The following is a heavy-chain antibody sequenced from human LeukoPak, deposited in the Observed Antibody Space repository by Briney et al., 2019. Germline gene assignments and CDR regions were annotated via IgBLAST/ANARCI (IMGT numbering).Heavy chain of an antibody. CDR1: GFTFSNAG. D-gene: IGHD4-17*01. J-gene: IGHJ4*02. Sequence: KSGGSLRLSCAASGFTFSNAGMSWVRQAPGKGLEWVGRIKSKTDGGTTDYAEPVKGRFTISRDDSKKTLYLQMNSLKTEDTALYYCAAVSVDYGDSSFDFWGQGTLVTVSS. V-gene: IGHV3-15*01. CDR3: AAVSVDYGDSSFDF. CDR2: IKSKTDGGTT.